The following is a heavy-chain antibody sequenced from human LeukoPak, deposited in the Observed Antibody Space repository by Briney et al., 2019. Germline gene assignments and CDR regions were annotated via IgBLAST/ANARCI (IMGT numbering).Heavy chain of an antibody. D-gene: IGHD2-2*01. V-gene: IGHV3-48*04. Sequence: GGSLRLSCAASGFTFRTYSMNWVRQAPGKGLEWVSYIRGSGSATYYADSVKGRFTISRDNAKNSLYLQMSSLRAEDTAVYYCARDASTRCYLCEVDHWGQGTLVTVSS. CDR3: ARDASTRCYLCEVDH. J-gene: IGHJ4*02. CDR1: GFTFRTYS. CDR2: IRGSGSAT.